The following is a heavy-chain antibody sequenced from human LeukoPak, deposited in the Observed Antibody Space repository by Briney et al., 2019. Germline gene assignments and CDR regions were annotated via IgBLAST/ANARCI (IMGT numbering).Heavy chain of an antibody. CDR2: IYYSGST. CDR3: ARRDYYDSSGSDAFDI. V-gene: IGHV4-59*08. D-gene: IGHD3-22*01. CDR1: GGSISSYY. Sequence: SETLSLTCSVSGGSISSYYWSWIRQPPGKGPEWIGYIYYSGSTNYNPSLKSRVTISVDTSKNQFSLKLSSVTAADTAVYYCARRDYYDSSGSDAFDIWGQGTVVTVSS. J-gene: IGHJ3*02.